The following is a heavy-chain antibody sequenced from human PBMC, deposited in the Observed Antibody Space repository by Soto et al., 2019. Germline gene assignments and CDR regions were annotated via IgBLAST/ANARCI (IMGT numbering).Heavy chain of an antibody. CDR1: GGSISSGGYY. D-gene: IGHD2-8*01. J-gene: IGHJ6*02. CDR2: IDDSGST. Sequence: PSETLSLTCTVSGGSISSGGYYWSWIRQHPGKGLEWIGYIDDSGSTYYNPSHKSRVTMSVDTSKNQFSLKLSSVSAADTAVYYCARAVGYCADGVCSASYYYVMDVWGQGTTVTVSS. V-gene: IGHV4-31*03. CDR3: ARAVGYCADGVCSASYYYVMDV.